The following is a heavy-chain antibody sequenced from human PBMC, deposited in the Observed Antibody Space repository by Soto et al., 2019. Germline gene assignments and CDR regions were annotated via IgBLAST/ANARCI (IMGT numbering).Heavy chain of an antibody. CDR1: GFTFSSYA. Sequence: PGGSLRLSCAASGFTFSSYAMSWVRQAPGKGLEWVSAISGGGGGTYYADSVKGRFTISRDNSKNTLYLQMNSLRAEDSAMYYCARGGIGYCSSTSCLEYFQHWGQGTLVTVSS. CDR2: ISGGGGGT. D-gene: IGHD2-2*01. J-gene: IGHJ1*01. V-gene: IGHV3-23*01. CDR3: ARGGIGYCSSTSCLEYFQH.